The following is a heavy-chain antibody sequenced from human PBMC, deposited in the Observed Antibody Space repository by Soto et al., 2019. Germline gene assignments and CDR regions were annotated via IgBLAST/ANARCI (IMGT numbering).Heavy chain of an antibody. CDR3: ASPKMAFYNWYAL. CDR1: GGSMSSSSYY. CDR2: IYYSGST. D-gene: IGHD3-3*02. Sequence: SETLSLTCTVSGGSMSSSSYYWGWIRQPRGKGLEWIGSIYYSGSTYYNPSLKSRVTISVDTSKNQFSLKLSSVTAADTAVYYCASPKMAFYNWYALSGQGTLVTVSS. J-gene: IGHJ5*02. V-gene: IGHV4-39*01.